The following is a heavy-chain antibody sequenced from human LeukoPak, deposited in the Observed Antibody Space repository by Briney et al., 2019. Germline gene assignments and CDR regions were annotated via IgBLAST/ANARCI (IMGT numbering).Heavy chain of an antibody. CDR3: AKSREEIRGLDAFDI. D-gene: IGHD5-24*01. CDR1: GGSISSDDYC. J-gene: IGHJ3*02. V-gene: IGHV4-31*03. CDR2: IYYSGST. Sequence: PSQTLYLTCSVSGGSISSDDYCWNWIRQHPGKGLEWIGYIYYSGSTYYNPSLKSRVALSVDTSKNQFSLKLSSLTAADTAVYYYAKSREEIRGLDAFDIWGQGTMVTVSS.